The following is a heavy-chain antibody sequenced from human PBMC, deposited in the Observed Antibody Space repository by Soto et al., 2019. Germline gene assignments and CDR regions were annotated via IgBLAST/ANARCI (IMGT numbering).Heavy chain of an antibody. CDR1: GGSFSGYY. V-gene: IGHV4-34*01. D-gene: IGHD5-12*01. CDR2: INHSGST. CDR3: ARGREATGPLWYFDL. J-gene: IGHJ2*01. Sequence: QVQLQQWGAGLLKPSETLSLTCAVYGGSFSGYYWSWIRQPPGKGLEWIGEINHSGSTNYNPSLKSRVTISVDTSKNQFSLKLSSVTAADTAVYYCARGREATGPLWYFDLWGRGTLVTVSS.